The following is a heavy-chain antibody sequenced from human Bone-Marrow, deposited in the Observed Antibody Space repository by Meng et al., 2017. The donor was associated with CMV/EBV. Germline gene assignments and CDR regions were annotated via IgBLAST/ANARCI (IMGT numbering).Heavy chain of an antibody. CDR2: ISWNSGSI. Sequence: SLKISCAASGFTFDDYAMHWVRQAPGKGLEWVSGISWNSGSIGYADSVKGRFTISRDNAKNSLYLQMNSLRAEDTALYYCAKVATVTKGGYFDYWGQGTLVTVYS. J-gene: IGHJ4*02. CDR1: GFTFDDYA. D-gene: IGHD4-17*01. CDR3: AKVATVTKGGYFDY. V-gene: IGHV3-9*01.